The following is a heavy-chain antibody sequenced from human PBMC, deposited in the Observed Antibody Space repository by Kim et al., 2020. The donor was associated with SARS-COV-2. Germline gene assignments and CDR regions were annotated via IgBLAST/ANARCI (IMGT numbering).Heavy chain of an antibody. J-gene: IGHJ6*02. CDR1: GFTVISNN. D-gene: IGHD1-20*01. CDR2: IYSDGRT. Sequence: GGSLRLSCAASGFTVISNNMNWVRQAPGKGLEWVSVIYSDGRTDYSDSVKGRFTTSRDYSTNTLYLQMNSLRAEDTAVYFFARDPRYNGKHYGVDFWGQG. CDR3: ARDPRYNGKHYGVDF. V-gene: IGHV3-53*01.